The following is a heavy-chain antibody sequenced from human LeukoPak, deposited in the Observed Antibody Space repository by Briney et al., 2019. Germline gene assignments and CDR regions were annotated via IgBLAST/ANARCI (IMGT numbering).Heavy chain of an antibody. CDR1: GFTFSTYW. V-gene: IGHV3-7*01. CDR2: IKQDGRGK. CDR3: ARDRGVAADGTVGWFDP. Sequence: PGGSLRLSCAASGFTFSTYWMTWVRQAPGKGLEGVANIKQDGRGKTYVDSVKGRFTISRDNAKNSLYLQMNSLRAEDTAVYYCARDRGVAADGTVGWFDPWGQGTLVTVSS. D-gene: IGHD6-13*01. J-gene: IGHJ5*02.